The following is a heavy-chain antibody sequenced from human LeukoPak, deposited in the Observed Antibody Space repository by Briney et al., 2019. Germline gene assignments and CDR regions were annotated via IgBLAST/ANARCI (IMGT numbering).Heavy chain of an antibody. D-gene: IGHD6-19*01. CDR3: ARDSQLGIAVAGIFDY. CDR2: IKQDGSEK. J-gene: IGHJ4*02. V-gene: IGHV3-7*01. CDR1: GFTFSSYW. Sequence: GRSLRLFWAASGFTFSSYWMSWVRQAPGKGPEWGANIKQDGSEKYYVDSVKGRFTISRDNAKNSLYLQMNSLRAEDTAVYYCARDSQLGIAVAGIFDYWGQGTLVTVSS.